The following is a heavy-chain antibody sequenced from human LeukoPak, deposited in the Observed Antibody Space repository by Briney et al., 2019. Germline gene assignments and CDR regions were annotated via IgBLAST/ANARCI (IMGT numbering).Heavy chain of an antibody. CDR2: IYTSGST. CDR3: ATTHSSWHSSFDY. Sequence: SQTLSLTCTVSGGSISSGSYYWSWIRQPAGKGLEWIGRIYTSGSTNYNPSLKSRVTISVDMPKNQFSLKLSSVTAADTAVYYCATTHSSWHSSFDYWGQGPLVTVSS. J-gene: IGHJ4*02. V-gene: IGHV4-61*02. D-gene: IGHD6-13*01. CDR1: GGSISSGSYY.